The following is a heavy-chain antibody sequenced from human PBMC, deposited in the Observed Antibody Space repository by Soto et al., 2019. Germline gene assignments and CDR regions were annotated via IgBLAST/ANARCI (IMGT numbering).Heavy chain of an antibody. CDR2: ISGSSSYI. J-gene: IGHJ6*03. CDR1: GFSFSDYS. CDR3: ARDGADCSGTGCRDYYHYMDV. D-gene: IGHD2-2*01. Sequence: EVQLVESGGGLVKPGGSLRLSCAASGFSFSDYSMNWVRQAPGKGLEWVSSISGSSSYIYYADSLKGRVTVSRDNAEKSLYLQMNSLRAEDTAVYYCARDGADCSGTGCRDYYHYMDVWGKGTTVTVSS. V-gene: IGHV3-21*01.